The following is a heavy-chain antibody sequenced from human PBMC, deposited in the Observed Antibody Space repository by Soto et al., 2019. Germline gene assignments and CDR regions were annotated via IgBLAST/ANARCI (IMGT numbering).Heavy chain of an antibody. CDR2: IIPILGIA. CDR1: GGTFSSYT. V-gene: IGHV1-69*04. CDR3: AREMHLANIVAQSGAFDI. D-gene: IGHD2-15*01. J-gene: IGHJ3*02. Sequence: SVKVSCKASGGTFSSYTISWVRQAPGQGLEWMGRIIPILGIANYAQKFQGRVTITADKSTSTAYMELSSLRSGDTAVYYCAREMHLANIVAQSGAFDIWGQGTMVTVSS.